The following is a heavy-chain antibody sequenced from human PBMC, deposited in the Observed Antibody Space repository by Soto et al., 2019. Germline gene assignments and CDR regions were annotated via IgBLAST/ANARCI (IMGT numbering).Heavy chain of an antibody. V-gene: IGHV1-46*01. J-gene: IGHJ4*02. Sequence: ASVKVSCKASGYSFTSNHLHWVRQAPRQGLEWVGIINPSLGRANYAQKFQDRVAMTWDTSTRIAYMELNGLRSDDTAVYFCARAPYSSTSFFFDYWGQGALVTVPS. D-gene: IGHD1-26*01. CDR3: ARAPYSSTSFFFDY. CDR1: GYSFTSNH. CDR2: INPSLGRA.